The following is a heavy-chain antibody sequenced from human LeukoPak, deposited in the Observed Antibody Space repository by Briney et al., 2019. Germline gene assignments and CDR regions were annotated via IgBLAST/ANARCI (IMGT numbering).Heavy chain of an antibody. CDR3: ARGSFQYCSGGSCYNGMFDP. Sequence: PSETLSLTCAVSGGSISSCGYSWSWIRQPPGKGLEWIGYIYHSGSTYYNPSLKSRVTISVDRSKNQFSLKLSSVTAADTAVYYCARGSFQYCSGGSCYNGMFDPWGQGTLVTVSS. CDR1: GGSISSCGYS. V-gene: IGHV4-30-2*01. D-gene: IGHD2-15*01. J-gene: IGHJ5*02. CDR2: IYHSGST.